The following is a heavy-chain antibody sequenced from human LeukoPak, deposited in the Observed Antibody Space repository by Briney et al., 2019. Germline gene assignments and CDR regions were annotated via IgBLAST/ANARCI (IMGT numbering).Heavy chain of an antibody. CDR2: IYYSGST. Sequence: PSETLSLTCTVSGGSISSYYWRWIRQPPGKGLEWIGYIYYSGSTNYNPSLKSRVTISVDTSKNQFSLKLTSLEAADTAVYYCAREGPIQFLEQIDFWGQGTLVTVSS. V-gene: IGHV4-59*12. D-gene: IGHD3-3*01. CDR3: AREGPIQFLEQIDF. J-gene: IGHJ4*02. CDR1: GGSISSYY.